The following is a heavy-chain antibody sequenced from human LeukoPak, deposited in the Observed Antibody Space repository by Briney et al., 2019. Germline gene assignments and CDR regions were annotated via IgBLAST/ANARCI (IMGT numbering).Heavy chain of an antibody. J-gene: IGHJ6*03. CDR1: GGSISSYY. CDR3: ARQAGDSLSPLYYYMDV. D-gene: IGHD4-17*01. V-gene: IGHV4-59*08. Sequence: SETLSLTCTVSGGSISSYYWSWIRQPPGKGLEWIGYIYYSGSTYYNPSLKSRVTISVDTSKNQFSLKLSSVTAADTAVYYCARQAGDSLSPLYYYMDVWGKGTTVPVSS. CDR2: IYYSGST.